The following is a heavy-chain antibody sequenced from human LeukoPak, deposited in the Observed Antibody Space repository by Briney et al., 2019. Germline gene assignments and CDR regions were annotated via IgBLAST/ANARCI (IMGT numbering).Heavy chain of an antibody. CDR1: GFPFRSYT. Sequence: PGGSLRLSCAASGFPFRSYTMNWVRQAPGKGLEWLSYISSSSSPIYYADPVKGRFTISRDNAKNSLYLQMNSLRDEDTAVYYCATEDSGRFHWGQGTLVTVSS. V-gene: IGHV3-48*02. CDR3: ATEDSGRFH. J-gene: IGHJ4*02. D-gene: IGHD6-19*01. CDR2: ISSSSSPI.